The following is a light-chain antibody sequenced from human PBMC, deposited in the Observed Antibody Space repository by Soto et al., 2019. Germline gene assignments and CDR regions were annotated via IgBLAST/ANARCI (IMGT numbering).Light chain of an antibody. V-gene: IGLV2-8*01. CDR1: SSDVGGYNY. J-gene: IGLJ2*01. CDR3: SSYAGSNKVV. Sequence: QSALTQPPSASGSPGQSVTISCTGTSSDVGGYNYVSWYQQHPGKAPKLMIYEVTKRPSGVPDRFSGSKSDNTASLTVSGLQAEDEADYYCSSYAGSNKVVFGGGTKVTVL. CDR2: EVT.